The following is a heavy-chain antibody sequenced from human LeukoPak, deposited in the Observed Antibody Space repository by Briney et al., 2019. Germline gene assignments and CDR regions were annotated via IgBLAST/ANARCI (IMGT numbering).Heavy chain of an antibody. V-gene: IGHV4-59*01. CDR3: ARLNYDFWSRFDP. CDR2: IYYSGST. J-gene: IGHJ5*02. Sequence: PSETLSLTCTVSGGSISGYYWSWIRQPPEKGLEWIGFIYYSGSTRYNSSLKSRVTISVDTSQNQISLKLSSVTAADTAVYYCARLNYDFWSRFDPWGQGTLVTVSS. CDR1: GGSISGYY. D-gene: IGHD3-3*01.